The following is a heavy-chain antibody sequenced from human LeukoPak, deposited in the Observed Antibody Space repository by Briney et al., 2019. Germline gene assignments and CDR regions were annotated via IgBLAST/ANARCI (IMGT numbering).Heavy chain of an antibody. V-gene: IGHV4-38-2*02. D-gene: IGHD6-13*01. CDR1: GYSISSGYY. CDR3: ARQWSIAAAGY. J-gene: IGHJ4*02. Sequence: PSETLSLTCTVSGYSISSGYYWGWIRQPPGKGLEWIGSIYYSGSTYYNPSLKSRVTISVDTSKNQFSLKLTSVTAADTAVYYCARQWSIAAAGYWGQGTLVTVSS. CDR2: IYYSGST.